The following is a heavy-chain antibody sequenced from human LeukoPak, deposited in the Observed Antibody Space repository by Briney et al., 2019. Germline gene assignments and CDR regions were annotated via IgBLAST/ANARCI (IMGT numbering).Heavy chain of an antibody. Sequence: SETLSLTCTVSGGSISSYYWSWIRQPPVKGLEWIGYIYYSGSTNYNPSLKSRVTISVDTSKNQFSLKLSSVTAADTAVYYCARHGSRWFSGYFDYWGQGTLVTVSS. CDR1: GGSISSYY. V-gene: IGHV4-59*08. CDR2: IYYSGST. CDR3: ARHGSRWFSGYFDY. D-gene: IGHD6-13*01. J-gene: IGHJ4*02.